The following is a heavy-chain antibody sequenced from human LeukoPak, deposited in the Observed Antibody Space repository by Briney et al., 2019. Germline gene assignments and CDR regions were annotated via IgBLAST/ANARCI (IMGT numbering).Heavy chain of an antibody. J-gene: IGHJ4*02. Sequence: SETLSLTCAVYGGSFSGYYWIGIRQPPGKALEGIGEINHSGSTNYNPSLKSRVTISVDTSKHQFSLKLSSVAAADTAVYYCARVPSKDSSGWWGYWGQGTLVTVSS. CDR2: INHSGST. V-gene: IGHV4-34*01. CDR1: GGSFSGYY. D-gene: IGHD6-19*01. CDR3: ARVPSKDSSGWWGY.